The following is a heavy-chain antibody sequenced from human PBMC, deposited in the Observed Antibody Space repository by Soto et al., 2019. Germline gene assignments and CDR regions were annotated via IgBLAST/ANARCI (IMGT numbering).Heavy chain of an antibody. V-gene: IGHV4-59*08. J-gene: IGHJ4*02. D-gene: IGHD3-16*01. CDR3: ARRWGDYFDY. CDR1: GGSISSYY. Sequence: SETLSLTFTVSGGSISSYYWRWIRQPPGKGLEWIGYIYYSGXAXXXXXXXGXXXXSXHTXXNQXXXXXTXXXXXXXAVYYCARRWGDYFDYWGQGTLVTISS. CDR2: IYYSGXA.